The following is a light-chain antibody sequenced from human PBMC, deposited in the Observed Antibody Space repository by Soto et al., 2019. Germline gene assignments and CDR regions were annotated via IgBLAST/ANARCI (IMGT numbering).Light chain of an antibody. CDR2: GAS. CDR3: QQYKNWPLT. V-gene: IGKV3-15*01. Sequence: EILMTQSPGTLSVSPGERATLSCRASQSVSSNLAWYQQKPGQAPRLLMYGASTRATGIPARFSGGGSGTEFTLTISSLQSEDFAVYYCQQYKNWPLTFGGGTKVEI. J-gene: IGKJ4*01. CDR1: QSVSSN.